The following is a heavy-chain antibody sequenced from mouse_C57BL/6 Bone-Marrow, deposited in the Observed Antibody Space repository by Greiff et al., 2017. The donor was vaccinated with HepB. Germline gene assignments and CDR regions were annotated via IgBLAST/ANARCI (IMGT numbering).Heavy chain of an antibody. CDR3: ARHDYYGSSYGYYAMDY. CDR2: ISSGGSYT. V-gene: IGHV5-6*01. CDR1: GFTFSSYG. D-gene: IGHD1-1*01. J-gene: IGHJ4*01. Sequence: EVKLMESGGDLVKPGGSLKLSCAASGFTFSSYGMSWVRQTPDKRLEWVATISSGGSYTYYPDSVKGRFTISRDNAKNTLYLQMSSLKSEDTAMYYSARHDYYGSSYGYYAMDYWGQGTSVTVSS.